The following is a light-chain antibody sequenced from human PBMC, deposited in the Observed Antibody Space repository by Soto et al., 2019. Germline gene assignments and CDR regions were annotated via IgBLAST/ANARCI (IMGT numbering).Light chain of an antibody. CDR2: DVS. J-gene: IGLJ2*01. CDR3: SSYTSSSILVV. Sequence: QSALTQPASVSGSPGQSITISCTGTSSDVGGYNYVSWYQQHPGKAPKLMIYDVSNRPSGVSNRFSGPKSGNTASLTISGLQAEDVGDYYCSSYTSSSILVVFGGGTKLTVL. V-gene: IGLV2-14*01. CDR1: SSDVGGYNY.